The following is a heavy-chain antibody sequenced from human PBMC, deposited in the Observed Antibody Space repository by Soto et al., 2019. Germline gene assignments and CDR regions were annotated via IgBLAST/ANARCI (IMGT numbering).Heavy chain of an antibody. J-gene: IGHJ1*01. Sequence: EVQLVESGGGLVQPGGSLRLSCAASGFTFSSYSMNWVREAPGKGLEGVSYISSSSSTIYYADTVKGRFTISRDNAKNSLYMQMNSLRAEDTAVYYCARDLGSSWYPEYFQHWGQGTLVTVSS. D-gene: IGHD6-13*01. CDR2: ISSSSSTI. CDR3: ARDLGSSWYPEYFQH. V-gene: IGHV3-48*01. CDR1: GFTFSSYS.